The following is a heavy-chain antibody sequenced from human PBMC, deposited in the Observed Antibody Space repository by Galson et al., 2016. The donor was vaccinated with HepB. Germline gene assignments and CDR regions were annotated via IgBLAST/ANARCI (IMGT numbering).Heavy chain of an antibody. CDR3: ANIVVMTVEADH. CDR1: GVPFIKYA. D-gene: IGHD2-15*01. CDR2: ISTDGGRT. Sequence: SLRLSCAASGVPFIKYAMSWVRQAPGRGLEWISAISTDGGRTYYADSVKGRFTISRDNSKNTLYQQMNSLRAEDTAVYYCANIVVMTVEADHWGQGTLVTVSS. J-gene: IGHJ5*02. V-gene: IGHV3-23*01.